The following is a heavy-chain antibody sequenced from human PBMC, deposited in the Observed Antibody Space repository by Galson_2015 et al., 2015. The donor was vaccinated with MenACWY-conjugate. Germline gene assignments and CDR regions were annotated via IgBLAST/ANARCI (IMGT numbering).Heavy chain of an antibody. Sequence: KASGYIFTTYWIAWVRQMPGKGLEWMGLISPGDSNTRYSPSFQGQVTISADKSISTAYLQWSSLKASDTAMYYCARHPPGGRGMDVWGQGTTVTVSS. CDR2: ISPGDSNT. V-gene: IGHV5-51*01. CDR1: GYIFTTYW. CDR3: ARHPPGGRGMDV. D-gene: IGHD1-26*01. J-gene: IGHJ6*02.